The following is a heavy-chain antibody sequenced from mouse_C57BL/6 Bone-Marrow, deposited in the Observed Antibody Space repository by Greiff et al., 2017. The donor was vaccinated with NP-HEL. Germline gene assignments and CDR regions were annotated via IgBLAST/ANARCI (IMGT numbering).Heavy chain of an antibody. Sequence: VQLQQSGPELVKPGASVKISCKASGYTFTDYYMNWVKQSHGKSLEWIGDINPNNGGTSYKQKFKGKATLTVDKSSSTAYMELRSLTSEDSAVYYGAREKANWGYYFDYWGQGTTLTVSS. CDR3: AREKANWGYYFDY. V-gene: IGHV1-26*01. J-gene: IGHJ2*01. CDR1: GYTFTDYY. CDR2: INPNNGGT. D-gene: IGHD4-1*01.